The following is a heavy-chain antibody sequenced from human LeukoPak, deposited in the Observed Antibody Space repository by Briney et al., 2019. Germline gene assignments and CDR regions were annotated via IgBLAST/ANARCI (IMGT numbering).Heavy chain of an antibody. CDR1: GGSISSGGYY. CDR2: IYYSGST. CDR3: ARVLTTYNWFDP. D-gene: IGHD3-22*01. Sequence: SETLSLTCTVSGGSISSGGYYWSWIRQHPGKGLEWIGYIYYSGSTYYNPSLKGRVTISVDTSKDQFSLKLSSVTAADTAVYYCARVLTTYNWFDPWGQGTLVTVSS. V-gene: IGHV4-31*03. J-gene: IGHJ5*02.